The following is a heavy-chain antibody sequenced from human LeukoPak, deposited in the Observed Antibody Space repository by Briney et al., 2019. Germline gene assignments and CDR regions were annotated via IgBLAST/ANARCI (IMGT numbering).Heavy chain of an antibody. Sequence: PGGSLRLSCVASGFIFSRYEMNWVRQAPGKGLERVSYISTSGSGTYYADSVKGRFTISRDNSKNTLYLQMNSLRAEDTAVYYCARDLGLGSGYYLDYWGQGTLVTVSS. CDR1: GFIFSRYE. D-gene: IGHD3-22*01. J-gene: IGHJ4*02. V-gene: IGHV3-48*03. CDR2: ISTSGSGT. CDR3: ARDLGLGSGYYLDY.